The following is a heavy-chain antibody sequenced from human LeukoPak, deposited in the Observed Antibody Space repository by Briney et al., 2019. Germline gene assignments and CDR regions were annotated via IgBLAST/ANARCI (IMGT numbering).Heavy chain of an antibody. CDR3: ARGDYEFDY. CDR2: ISSSSSTI. D-gene: IGHD4-17*01. Sequence: GGSLRLSCAASGFTFSDYGMHWVRQAPGKGLEWVSNISSSSSTIYYADSVKGRFTISRDNAKNSLYLQMKSLRDEDTAVYYCARGDYEFDYWGQGTLVTVSS. J-gene: IGHJ4*02. CDR1: GFTFSDYG. V-gene: IGHV3-48*02.